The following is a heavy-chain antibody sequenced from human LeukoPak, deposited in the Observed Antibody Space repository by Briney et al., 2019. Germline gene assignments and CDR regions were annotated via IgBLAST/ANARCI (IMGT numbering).Heavy chain of an antibody. CDR2: MSPNSGNT. CDR3: ARSPKGELRDSGYDHGFDY. CDR1: GYTFTSYD. J-gene: IGHJ4*02. D-gene: IGHD5-12*01. Sequence: ASVKVSCKASGYTFTSYDINWGRQATAQGLEWMGWMSPNSGNTGYAQKFQGRVTMTRNTSISTAYTELSSLRSEDTAVYYCARSPKGELRDSGYDHGFDYWGQGTLVTVSS. V-gene: IGHV1-8*01.